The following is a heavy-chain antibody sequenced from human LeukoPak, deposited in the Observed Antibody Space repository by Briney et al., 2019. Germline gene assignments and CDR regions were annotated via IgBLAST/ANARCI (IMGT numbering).Heavy chain of an antibody. D-gene: IGHD6-13*01. CDR2: FSGSGGST. CDR1: GFTFSSYA. V-gene: IGHV3-23*01. CDR3: ARVFQQLGVFYYYMDV. Sequence: GGSLRLSCAASGFTFSSYAMSWVRQAPGEGLECISGFSGSGGSTYYADSVKGRFTISRDNAKNSLYLQMNSLRVEDTAVYYCARVFQQLGVFYYYMDVWGKGTTVTISS. J-gene: IGHJ6*03.